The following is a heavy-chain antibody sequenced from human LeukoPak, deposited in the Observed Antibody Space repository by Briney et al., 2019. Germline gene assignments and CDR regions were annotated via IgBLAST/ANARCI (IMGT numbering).Heavy chain of an antibody. V-gene: IGHV3-30*18. Sequence: GGSLRLSCAASGFTFSSYGMHWVRQAPGKGLEWVAVISYDGSNKYYADSAKGRFTISRDNSKNTLYLQMNSLRAEDTAVYYCAKDQATAGYYGMDAWGKGTTVTVSS. CDR2: ISYDGSNK. CDR3: AKDQATAGYYGMDA. D-gene: IGHD6-25*01. CDR1: GFTFSSYG. J-gene: IGHJ6*04.